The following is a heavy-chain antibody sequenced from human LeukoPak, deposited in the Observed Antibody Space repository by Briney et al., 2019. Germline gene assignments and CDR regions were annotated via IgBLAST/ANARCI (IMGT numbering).Heavy chain of an antibody. D-gene: IGHD5-12*01. CDR2: INPNSGGT. CDR3: AREWLRNNWCDP. Sequence: ASVKVSCKASGYTFTAYYMHWVRQAPGQGLEWMGRINPNSGGTNYAQKFQGRVTMTRDTSSSTAYMELNSLRSDVTAVYYCAREWLRNNWCDPWGQGTLITVSS. J-gene: IGHJ5*02. CDR1: GYTFTAYY. V-gene: IGHV1-2*06.